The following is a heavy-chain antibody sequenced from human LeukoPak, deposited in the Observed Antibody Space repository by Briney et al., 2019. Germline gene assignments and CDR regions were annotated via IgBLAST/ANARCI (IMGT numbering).Heavy chain of an antibody. Sequence: SSVKVSCKASGYTFTGYYMHCVRRSPGQRLEWMGWINPNSGSTDYAQKYQARVTMTTDTSISTAYMEVSRLRPDDTAVYYCARGPLGSSTSGYYYYMDVWGKGTTVTVSS. V-gene: IGHV1-2*02. D-gene: IGHD6-6*01. CDR1: GYTFTGYY. CDR3: ARGPLGSSTSGYYYYMDV. J-gene: IGHJ6*03. CDR2: INPNSGST.